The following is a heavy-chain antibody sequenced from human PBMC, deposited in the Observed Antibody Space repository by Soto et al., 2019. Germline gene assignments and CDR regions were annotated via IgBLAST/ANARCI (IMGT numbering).Heavy chain of an antibody. J-gene: IGHJ4*02. CDR1: GFNFSCPA. CDR2: IVFGSGNT. V-gene: IGHV1-58*01. Sequence: GASVKVSCQASGFNFSCPAVQGVRPARGQRLEWIGWIVFGSGNTDYAQKFQDRVTITGDMSTSTAYMELSSLRSEDTAVYYCAADPYYYDSSNYYSFDYWGQGTLVTVSS. CDR3: AADPYYYDSSNYYSFDY. D-gene: IGHD3-22*01.